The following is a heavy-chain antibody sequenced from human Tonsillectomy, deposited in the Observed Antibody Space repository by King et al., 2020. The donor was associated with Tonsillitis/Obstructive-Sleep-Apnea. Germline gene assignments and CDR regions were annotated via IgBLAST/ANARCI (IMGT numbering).Heavy chain of an antibody. Sequence: PLQESGPGLVKPSETLSLTCTVSGDSVSDYYWSWIRQPPGRGLEWIGYIFYNGNTNYNPSLKSRVTINLDASKNQFSLKLTSVTAADTAVYYCAREPGDWGHGTLVTVSS. J-gene: IGHJ4*01. CDR2: IFYNGNT. CDR1: GDSVSDYY. V-gene: IGHV4-59*02. CDR3: AREPGD.